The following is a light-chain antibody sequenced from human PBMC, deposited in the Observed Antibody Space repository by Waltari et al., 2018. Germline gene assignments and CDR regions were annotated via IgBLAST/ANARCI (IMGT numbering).Light chain of an antibody. J-gene: IGKJ5*01. CDR1: QSSSNY. Sequence: DIQLTQSPSPLSASVGDRVTITCRASQSSSNYLNWHQQKPGKAPNLLIYAAANLQSGVPSRFSGGGSGTNFTLTVNSLQAEDFVTYYCQQSYTTPITFGQGTRLEIK. CDR2: AAA. V-gene: IGKV1-39*01. CDR3: QQSYTTPIT.